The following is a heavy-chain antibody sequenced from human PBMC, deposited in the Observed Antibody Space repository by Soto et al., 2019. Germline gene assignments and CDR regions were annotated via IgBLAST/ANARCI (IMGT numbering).Heavy chain of an antibody. CDR1: GFTFSSYA. Sequence: GGSLRLSCAASGFTFSSYAMSWVRQAPGKGLEWVSAISGSGGSTYYADSVKGRFTISRDNSKNTLYLQMNSLRVEDTAVYYCAKFYDSSGYYAYFDYWGQGTLVTVSS. V-gene: IGHV3-23*01. J-gene: IGHJ4*02. D-gene: IGHD3-22*01. CDR3: AKFYDSSGYYAYFDY. CDR2: ISGSGGST.